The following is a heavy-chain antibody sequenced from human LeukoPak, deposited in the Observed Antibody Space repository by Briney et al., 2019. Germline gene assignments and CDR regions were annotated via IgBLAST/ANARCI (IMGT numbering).Heavy chain of an antibody. Sequence: PSETLSLTCTVSGGSISTDYWTWIRQPAGKGLAWIRLIYTSGSTNYNPFLKSRVTMSVDTSKNQFSLKLTSVTAADTAVYYCASDFGYWGQGTLVTVSS. CDR3: ASDFGY. CDR1: GGSISTDY. D-gene: IGHD3-10*01. V-gene: IGHV4-4*07. CDR2: IYTSGST. J-gene: IGHJ4*02.